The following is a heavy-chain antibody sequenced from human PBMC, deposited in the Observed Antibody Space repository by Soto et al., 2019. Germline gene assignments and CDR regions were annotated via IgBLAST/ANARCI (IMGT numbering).Heavy chain of an antibody. D-gene: IGHD3-22*01. CDR2: INHSGST. Sequence: PSETLSLTCSVSGDSISSSTYYWGWIRQPPGKGLEWIGHINHSGSTNYNPSLKSRVTISVDTSKNQFSLKLSSVTAADTAVYYCARRRYDSSGYYFRVSYNWFDPWGQGTLVTVSS. J-gene: IGHJ5*02. CDR1: GDSISSSTYY. V-gene: IGHV4-39*07. CDR3: ARRRYDSSGYYFRVSYNWFDP.